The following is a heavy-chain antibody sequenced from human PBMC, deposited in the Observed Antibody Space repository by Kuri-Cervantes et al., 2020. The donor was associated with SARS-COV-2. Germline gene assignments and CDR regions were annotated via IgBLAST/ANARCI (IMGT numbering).Heavy chain of an antibody. J-gene: IGHJ6*02. D-gene: IGHD3-3*01. Sequence: GGSLRLSCAASGFTFSSYGMHWVRQAPGKGLEWVAVIWYDGSNKYYADSVKGRFTISRDNSKNTLYLQMNSLRAEDTAVYYCARDIEDYDFWSGYFRQGYYYGMDVWGQGTTVTVSS. CDR1: GFTFSSYG. V-gene: IGHV3-33*01. CDR3: ARDIEDYDFWSGYFRQGYYYGMDV. CDR2: IWYDGSNK.